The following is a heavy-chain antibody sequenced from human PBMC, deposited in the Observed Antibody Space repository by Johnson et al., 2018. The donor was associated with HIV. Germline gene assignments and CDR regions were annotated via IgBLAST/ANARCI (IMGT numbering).Heavy chain of an antibody. CDR1: GFTVSSNY. D-gene: IGHD3-16*01. Sequence: VQLVESGGGLVQPGGSLRLSCAASGFTVSSNYMSWVRQAPGKGLAWVSVIYSGGSTYYAASVKGRFTISRDNSKNTLYLQMNSLRAEDTAVYYCARDGGSSPVQGAFDIWGQGTMVIVSS. J-gene: IGHJ3*02. V-gene: IGHV3-66*02. CDR2: IYSGGST. CDR3: ARDGGSSPVQGAFDI.